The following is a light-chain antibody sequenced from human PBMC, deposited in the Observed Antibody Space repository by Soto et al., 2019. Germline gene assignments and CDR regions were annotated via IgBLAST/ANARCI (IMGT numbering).Light chain of an antibody. CDR1: QTVSSW. J-gene: IGKJ2*01. CDR2: DVC. Sequence: DIPMTQSPSTLSASVGDRVSITCRASQTVSSWLAWYQQKPGKAPKLLIFDVCSLESGVPSRFSRSGSGKEFTLTIRSLQPYEFATYYCHHYKSFPYTFGQGTKLEIK. CDR3: HHYKSFPYT. V-gene: IGKV1-5*01.